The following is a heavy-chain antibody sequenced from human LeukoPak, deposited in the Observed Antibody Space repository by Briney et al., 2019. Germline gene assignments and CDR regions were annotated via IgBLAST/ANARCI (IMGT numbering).Heavy chain of an antibody. CDR2: ISWNSGSI. Sequence: GGSLRLSCAASGFTFDDYAMPWVRQAPGKGLEWVSGISWNSGSIGYADSVKGRFTISRDNAKNSLYLQMNSLRAEDTALYYCAKARYYYDSGGIFDYWGQGTLVTVSS. V-gene: IGHV3-9*01. D-gene: IGHD3-22*01. J-gene: IGHJ4*02. CDR1: GFTFDDYA. CDR3: AKARYYYDSGGIFDY.